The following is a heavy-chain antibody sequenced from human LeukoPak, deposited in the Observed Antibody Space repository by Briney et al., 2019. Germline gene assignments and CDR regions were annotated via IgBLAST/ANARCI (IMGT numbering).Heavy chain of an antibody. CDR1: GGSFSGYY. Sequence: RPSETLSLTCAVYGGSFSGYYWSWIRHPPGKGLEWIGEINHSGSTNYNPSLKSRVTISVDTSKNHFSLKLSSVTAADTAVYYCARADPVVPAAIGSGGNWFDPWGQGTLVTVSS. V-gene: IGHV4-34*01. CDR3: ARADPVVPAAIGSGGNWFDP. CDR2: INHSGST. D-gene: IGHD2-2*02. J-gene: IGHJ5*02.